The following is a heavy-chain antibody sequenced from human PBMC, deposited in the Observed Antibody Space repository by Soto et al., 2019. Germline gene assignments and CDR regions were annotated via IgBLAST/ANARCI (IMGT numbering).Heavy chain of an antibody. J-gene: IGHJ3*02. CDR3: AREGYRNSSSWYGDAFDI. Sequence: ASVKVSCKASGYTFTGYYMHWVRQAPGQGLEWMGWINPNSGGTNYAQKFQGWVTMTRDTSISTAYMELSRLRSDDTAVYYCAREGYRNSSSWYGDAFDIWGQGTMVTVSS. CDR2: INPNSGGT. V-gene: IGHV1-2*04. CDR1: GYTFTGYY. D-gene: IGHD6-13*01.